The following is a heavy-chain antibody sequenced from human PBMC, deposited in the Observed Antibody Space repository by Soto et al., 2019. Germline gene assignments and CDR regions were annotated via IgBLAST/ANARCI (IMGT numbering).Heavy chain of an antibody. J-gene: IGHJ4*02. CDR1: GGSISSGGYY. D-gene: IGHD3-3*01. V-gene: IGHV4-31*03. Sequence: PSETLSLTCTVSGGSISSGGYYWSWIRQHPGKGLEWIGYIYYSGSTYYNPSLKSRVTISVDTSKNQFSLKLSSVTAADTAVYYRARVVGLEDPYYDFWSGYPRLYYFDYWGQGTLVTVSS. CDR2: IYYSGST. CDR3: ARVVGLEDPYYDFWSGYPRLYYFDY.